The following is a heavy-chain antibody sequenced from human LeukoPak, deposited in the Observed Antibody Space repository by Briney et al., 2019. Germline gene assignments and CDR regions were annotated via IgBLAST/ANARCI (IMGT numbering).Heavy chain of an antibody. CDR1: EYSFTNYW. V-gene: IGHV5-51*01. J-gene: IGHJ5*01. Sequence: GESLKISCKGSEYSFTNYWIGWVRQMPGKGLEWMGIMYPGDSDTRYSPSFQGQVTISADKSISTAYLQWSSLKASDTAMYYCARRRGSSSWDNWFDSWGQGTLVTVSS. CDR2: MYPGDSDT. D-gene: IGHD2-2*01. CDR3: ARRRGSSSWDNWFDS.